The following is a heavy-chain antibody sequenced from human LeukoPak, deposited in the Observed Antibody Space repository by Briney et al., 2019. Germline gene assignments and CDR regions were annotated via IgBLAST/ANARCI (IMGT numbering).Heavy chain of an antibody. Sequence: PSETLSLTCTVSGGSISSYYWSWIRQPAGKGLEWIGRIYTSGSTNYNPSLESRVTMSVDTSKNQFSLKLSSVTAADTAVYYCAATTRTPGIAAAGYWGQGTLVTVSS. CDR1: GGSISSYY. V-gene: IGHV4-4*07. CDR3: AATTRTPGIAAAGY. CDR2: IYTSGST. D-gene: IGHD6-13*01. J-gene: IGHJ4*02.